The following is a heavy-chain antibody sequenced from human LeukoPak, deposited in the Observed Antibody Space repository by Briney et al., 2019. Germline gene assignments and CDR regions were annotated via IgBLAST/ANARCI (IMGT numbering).Heavy chain of an antibody. Sequence: ASVKVSCEASGYTFTSYYMHWVRQAPGQGLEWMGIINPSGGSTSYAQKFQGRVTMTRDMSTSTVYMELSSLRSEDTAVYYCARGLPAATFDYWGQGTLVTVSS. CDR3: ARGLPAATFDY. CDR2: INPSGGST. V-gene: IGHV1-46*01. CDR1: GYTFTSYY. J-gene: IGHJ4*02. D-gene: IGHD2-2*01.